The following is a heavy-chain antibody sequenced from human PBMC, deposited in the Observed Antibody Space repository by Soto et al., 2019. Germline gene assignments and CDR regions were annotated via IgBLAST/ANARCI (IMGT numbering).Heavy chain of an antibody. CDR3: ARESVGDYALLDY. D-gene: IGHD4-17*01. Sequence: QVQVVQSGAEVKKPGSSVKVSCKASGGSYSTYTISWVRQAPGQGLEWMGRIIPILGIANYAQTFQGRVTINADKTTSTAYMELTDLRSEDTAVYYCARESVGDYALLDYWGQGTLVTVSS. CDR1: GGSYSTYT. CDR2: IIPILGIA. V-gene: IGHV1-69*08. J-gene: IGHJ4*02.